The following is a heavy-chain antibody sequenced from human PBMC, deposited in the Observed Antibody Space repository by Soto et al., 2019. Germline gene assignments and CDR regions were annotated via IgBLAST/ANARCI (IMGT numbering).Heavy chain of an antibody. CDR2: TYWDDDE. CDR3: ARIFAFWSGYYLSH. CDR1: GFSLNTSGSA. Sequence: YGTTLVNPTQTLTLNCTLCGFSLNTSGSAVGWIRQPPRKALEWLAFTYWDDDERYSPSLQNRLTITKDTSKNQVVLTMTNMDPVDTATYYCARIFAFWSGYYLSHWGRGTLVTVSS. D-gene: IGHD3-3*01. V-gene: IGHV2-5*02. J-gene: IGHJ4*02.